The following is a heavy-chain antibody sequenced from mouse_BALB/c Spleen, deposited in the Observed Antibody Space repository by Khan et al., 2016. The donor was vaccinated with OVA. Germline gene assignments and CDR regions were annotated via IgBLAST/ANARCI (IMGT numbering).Heavy chain of an antibody. J-gene: IGHJ1*01. V-gene: IGHV9-3-1*01. Sequence: QIQLVQSGPELKKPGETVKISCKASGYTFTNYGMNWVKQAPGKGLKWMGWINTYTGEPTYADDFKGRFAFSLETSGNPAYLQLNNLKNEDTATYFCARSASYWFFDVWGAGTTVTVSS. CDR3: ARSASYWFFDV. CDR1: GYTFTNYG. D-gene: IGHD6-1*01. CDR2: INTYTGEP.